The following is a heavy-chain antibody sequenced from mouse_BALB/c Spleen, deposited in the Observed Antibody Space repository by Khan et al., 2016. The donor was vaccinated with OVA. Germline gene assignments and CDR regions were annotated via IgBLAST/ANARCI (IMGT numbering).Heavy chain of an antibody. CDR2: INPSNGYS. J-gene: IGHJ3*01. V-gene: IGHV1-4*01. CDR3: VRDGAYHRNDGWFAY. D-gene: IGHD2-14*01. Sequence: QVQLKQSGAELARPGASVKMSCKASGYTFTSYTIHWIKLRPGQGLDRIGYINPSNGYSNYNQKFKDKVTLTADKSSTTAYMQLSSLTSDDSAVYNCVRDGAYHRNDGWFAYWGLGTLVTVSA. CDR1: GYTFTSYT.